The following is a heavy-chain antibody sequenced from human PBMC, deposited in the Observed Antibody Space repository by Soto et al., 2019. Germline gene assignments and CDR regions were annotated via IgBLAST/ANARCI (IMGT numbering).Heavy chain of an antibody. D-gene: IGHD6-13*01. CDR2: IIPIFGTA. CDR3: ARGAIAAAGHEPPYYYGMDV. V-gene: IGHV1-69*01. CDR1: GGTFSSYA. Sequence: QVQLVQSGAEVKKPGSSVKVSCKASGGTFSSYAISWVRQAPGQGLEWMGGIIPIFGTANYAQKFQGRVTITADESTSTAYMELSSLRSEDTAVYYYARGAIAAAGHEPPYYYGMDVWGQGTTVTVSS. J-gene: IGHJ6*02.